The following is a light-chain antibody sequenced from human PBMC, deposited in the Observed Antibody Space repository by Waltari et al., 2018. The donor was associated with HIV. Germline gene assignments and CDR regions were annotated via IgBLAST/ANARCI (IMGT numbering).Light chain of an antibody. CDR3: QQFGSSAPWT. V-gene: IGKV3-20*01. Sequence: IVLTQSPGTLSLSPGERATLSCSAGQSVYSNYVAWYQQRPGQSPRLLIYEASNRAAGVSDRFIGSGSGTDFTLTIGRLEPEDSGMYFCQQFGSSAPWTFGQGTKVEIK. CDR2: EAS. J-gene: IGKJ1*01. CDR1: QSVYSNY.